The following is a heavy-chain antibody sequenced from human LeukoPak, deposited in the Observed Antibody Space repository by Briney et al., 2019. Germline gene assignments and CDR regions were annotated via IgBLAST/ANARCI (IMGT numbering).Heavy chain of an antibody. CDR3: ATHRHSSSWYAEPDLVN. D-gene: IGHD6-13*01. V-gene: IGHV3-23*01. J-gene: IGHJ4*02. CDR2: ISGSGGST. Sequence: PGGSLRLSCAASGFTFSSYAMSWVRQAPGKGLEWVSAISGSGGSTYYADYVKGRFTISRDNSKNTLYLQMNSMRAEDTAVYYCATHRHSSSWYAEPDLVNWGQGTLVTVSS. CDR1: GFTFSSYA.